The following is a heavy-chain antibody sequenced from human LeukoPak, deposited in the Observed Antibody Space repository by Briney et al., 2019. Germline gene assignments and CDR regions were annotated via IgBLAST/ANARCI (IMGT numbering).Heavy chain of an antibody. CDR2: INPKSGGT. V-gene: IGHV1-8*02. J-gene: IGHJ4*02. D-gene: IGHD2-2*02. CDR1: GYTFTDYF. Sequence: ASVKVSCKASGYTFTDYFMNWVRQAPGQGLEWMGWINPKSGGTGYAQKFQGRVTMTRNTSISTAYMELSSLRSEDTAVYYCARWGDCSSTSCYSPQEAKFDYWGQGTLVTVSS. CDR3: ARWGDCSSTSCYSPQEAKFDY.